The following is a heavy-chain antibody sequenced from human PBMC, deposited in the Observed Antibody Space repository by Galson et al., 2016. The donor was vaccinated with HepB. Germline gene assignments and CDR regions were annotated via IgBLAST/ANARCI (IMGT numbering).Heavy chain of an antibody. Sequence: SVKVSCKASGYTFTGYYIHWMRQAPGQGLEWMGWINPNSGGTNYAQKFQGWVTMTRDTSISTAYMELRRLRSDDTAVYHCARDPEEGYSDLWGRGTLVTVSS. D-gene: IGHD1-14*01. J-gene: IGHJ2*01. V-gene: IGHV1-2*04. CDR2: INPNSGGT. CDR3: ARDPEEGYSDL. CDR1: GYTFTGYY.